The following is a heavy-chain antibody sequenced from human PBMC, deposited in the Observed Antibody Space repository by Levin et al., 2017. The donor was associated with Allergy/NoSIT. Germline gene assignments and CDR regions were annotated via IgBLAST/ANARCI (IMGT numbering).Heavy chain of an antibody. Sequence: HGESLKISCAASGFTFSSYGMHWVRQAPGKGLEWVAVIWYDGSNKYYADSVKGRFTISRDNSKNTLYLQMNSLRAEDTAVYYCARGRGRFLIQTHWGQGTLVTVSS. CDR1: GFTFSSYG. J-gene: IGHJ4*02. D-gene: IGHD3-3*01. V-gene: IGHV3-33*01. CDR2: IWYDGSNK. CDR3: ARGRGRFLIQTH.